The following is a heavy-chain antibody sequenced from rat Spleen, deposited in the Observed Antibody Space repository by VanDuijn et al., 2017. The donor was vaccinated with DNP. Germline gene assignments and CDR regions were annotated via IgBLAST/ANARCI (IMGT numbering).Heavy chain of an antibody. J-gene: IGHJ2*01. CDR3: ATPILRVYQGFDY. Sequence: EVQLVESGGGLVQPGRSLKLSCAASGFTFSDYNMAWVRQAPKKGLEWVATIIYDGGRTYYRDSVKGRFTISRDNAKSTLYLQMDSLRSEDTATYYCATPILRVYQGFDYWGQGVMVTVSS. D-gene: IGHD1-9*01. V-gene: IGHV5S10*01. CDR2: IIYDGGRT. CDR1: GFTFSDYN.